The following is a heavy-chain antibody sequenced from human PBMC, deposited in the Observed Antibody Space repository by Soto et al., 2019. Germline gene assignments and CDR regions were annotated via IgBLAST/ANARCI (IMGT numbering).Heavy chain of an antibody. Sequence: QVQLQESVPGLVKPSETLSLTCSVSGGSIGSYYWSWIRQPPGKGLEWIGYIYYSGSTNYNPSLKSRVTISVDTSKNQFSLKLSSVTAADTAVYYCARGGWRQIDYWGQGTLVTVSS. CDR1: GGSIGSYY. CDR2: IYYSGST. V-gene: IGHV4-59*08. D-gene: IGHD3-3*01. CDR3: ARGGWRQIDY. J-gene: IGHJ4*02.